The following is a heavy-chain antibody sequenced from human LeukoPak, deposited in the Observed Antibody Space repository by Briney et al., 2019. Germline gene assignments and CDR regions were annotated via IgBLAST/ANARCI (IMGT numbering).Heavy chain of an antibody. CDR2: ISGSGGST. Sequence: GGSLRLSCAASGFTFSSYAMSWVRQAPGKGLKWVSAISGSGGSTYYADSVKGRFTISRDNSKNTLYLQMNSLRAEDTAVYYCAKAPGYYYGSGRFNWFDPWGQGTLVTVSS. J-gene: IGHJ5*02. V-gene: IGHV3-23*01. D-gene: IGHD3-10*01. CDR1: GFTFSSYA. CDR3: AKAPGYYYGSGRFNWFDP.